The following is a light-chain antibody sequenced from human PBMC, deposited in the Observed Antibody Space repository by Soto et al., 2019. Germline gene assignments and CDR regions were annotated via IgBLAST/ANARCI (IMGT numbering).Light chain of an antibody. J-gene: IGKJ2*01. CDR2: DAS. Sequence: DIQMTQSPSSLSASVGDRVTITCQASQDISKYLNWYQQKPGKAPKLLIYDASNLETGVPSRFSCSGSGTDFTFTITSLQPEDIATYYCQQYDNVPPNTFGQGTKLEI. CDR3: QQYDNVPPNT. CDR1: QDISKY. V-gene: IGKV1-33*01.